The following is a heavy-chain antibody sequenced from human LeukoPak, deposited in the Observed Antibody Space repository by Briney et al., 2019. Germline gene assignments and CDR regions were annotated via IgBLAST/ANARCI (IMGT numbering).Heavy chain of an antibody. CDR1: GGSISSGNYY. D-gene: IGHD3-3*01. Sequence: SQTLSLTCTVSGGSISSGNYYWSWIRQPAGKGLEWIGRIYTSENTHYSPSLESRVTMSLDTSKNQFSLKLTSVTAADTAVYYCARHMGVRFLEWLADDAFDIWGQGTMVTVSS. CDR2: IYTSENT. V-gene: IGHV4-61*02. CDR3: ARHMGVRFLEWLADDAFDI. J-gene: IGHJ3*02.